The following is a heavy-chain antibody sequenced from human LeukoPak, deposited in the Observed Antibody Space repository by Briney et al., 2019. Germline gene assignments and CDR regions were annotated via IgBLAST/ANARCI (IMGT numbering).Heavy chain of an antibody. Sequence: GRSLRLSCAASRFIFSSYAMHWVRQAPGKGLEWVSTISGRDDSTYYADSVKGRFTISRDNSKNTLYLQMNSLRAEDTAVYHCARVSSLVAALFDYWGQGTLVTVSS. D-gene: IGHD2-15*01. CDR2: ISGRDDST. CDR3: ARVSSLVAALFDY. V-gene: IGHV3-23*01. CDR1: RFIFSSYA. J-gene: IGHJ4*02.